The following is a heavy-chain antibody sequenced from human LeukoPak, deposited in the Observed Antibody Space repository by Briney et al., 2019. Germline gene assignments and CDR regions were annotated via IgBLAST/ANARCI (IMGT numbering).Heavy chain of an antibody. V-gene: IGHV4-59*11. D-gene: IGHD2-21*02. CDR3: ARAPSHLAYCGGDCYPDAFDI. CDR2: IYYSGST. J-gene: IGHJ3*02. Sequence: SETLSLTCTVSGGSISRHYWSWIRQPPGKGLEWIGYIYYSGSTNYNPSLKSRVTISVDTSKNQFSLKLSSVTAADTAVYYCARAPSHLAYCGGDCYPDAFDIWGQGTMVTVSS. CDR1: GGSISRHY.